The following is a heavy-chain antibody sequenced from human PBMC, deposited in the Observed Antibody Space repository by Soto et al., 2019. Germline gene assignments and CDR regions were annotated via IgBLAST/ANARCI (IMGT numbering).Heavy chain of an antibody. D-gene: IGHD3-22*01. CDR1: GGSISSSSYY. CDR2: IYYSGST. V-gene: IGHV4-39*01. CDR3: ARTYYYDSSGYYDGNYYFDY. J-gene: IGHJ4*02. Sequence: SETLSLTCTVSGGSISSSSYYWGWIRQPPGKGLEWIGSIYYSGSTYYNPSLKSRVTISVDTSKNQFSLKLSSVTAADTAVYYCARTYYYDSSGYYDGNYYFDYWGQGTLVTVSS.